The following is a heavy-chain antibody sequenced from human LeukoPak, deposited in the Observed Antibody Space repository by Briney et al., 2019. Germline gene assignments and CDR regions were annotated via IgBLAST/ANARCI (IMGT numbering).Heavy chain of an antibody. CDR3: VKDANYYDSSGYYDY. CDR1: GFTFSRYL. J-gene: IGHJ4*02. D-gene: IGHD3-22*01. Sequence: GGSLRLSCSPSGFTFSRYLMRWVRQAPGKGREYVSAISTNGGSTYYADSVKGRFTISRDHSKNTLYLQMSSLRTEDTAVYYCVKDANYYDSSGYYDYWGQGTLVTVSS. V-gene: IGHV3-64D*06. CDR2: ISTNGGST.